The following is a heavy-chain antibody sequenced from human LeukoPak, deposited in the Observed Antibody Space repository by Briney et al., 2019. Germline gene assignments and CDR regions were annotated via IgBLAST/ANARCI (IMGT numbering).Heavy chain of an antibody. Sequence: SETLSLTCTVSGGSISSGRYYWSWIRQPAGKGLEWIGRIYTSGSTDYNPSLKSRVTISVDTSKNQFSLKLSSVTAADTAVYYCARGFYSASSFDYWGQGTLVTVSS. CDR2: IYTSGST. J-gene: IGHJ4*02. CDR1: GGSISSGRYY. D-gene: IGHD2-21*01. CDR3: ARGFYSASSFDY. V-gene: IGHV4-61*02.